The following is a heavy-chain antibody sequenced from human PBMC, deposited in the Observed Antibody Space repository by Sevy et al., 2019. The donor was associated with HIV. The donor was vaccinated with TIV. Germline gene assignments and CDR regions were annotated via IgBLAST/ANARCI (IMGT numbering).Heavy chain of an antibody. Sequence: GGSLRLSCTASGFTFTYAWMSWVRQAPGKGLEWVGRIKARADGGTADYAAPVKGRFTISRDDSKNTLYLQMNSLKIEDTVVYYCSTDPIIVLLVTDGMDVWGQGTTVTVSS. CDR1: GFTFTYAW. CDR2: IKARADGGTA. V-gene: IGHV3-15*01. CDR3: STDPIIVLLVTDGMDV. D-gene: IGHD2-8*01. J-gene: IGHJ6*02.